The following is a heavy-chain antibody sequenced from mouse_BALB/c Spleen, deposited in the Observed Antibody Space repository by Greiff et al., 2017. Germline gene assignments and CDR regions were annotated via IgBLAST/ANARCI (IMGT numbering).Heavy chain of an antibody. CDR2: ISTYYGDA. D-gene: IGHD2-3*01. CDR1: GYTFTDYA. V-gene: IGHV1S137*01. Sequence: LQESGAELVRPGVSVKISCKGSGYTFTDYAMHWVKQSHAKSLEWIGVISTYYGDASYNQKFKGKATMTVDKSSSTAYMELARLTSEDSAIYYCARYDGTSTGAMDYWGQGTSVTVSS. J-gene: IGHJ4*01. CDR3: ARYDGTSTGAMDY.